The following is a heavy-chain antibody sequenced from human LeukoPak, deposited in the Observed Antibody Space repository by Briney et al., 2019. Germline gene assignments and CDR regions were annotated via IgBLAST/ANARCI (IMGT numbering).Heavy chain of an antibody. CDR2: IYTSGST. CDR3: ATHSRPGSGGSENAFEI. V-gene: IGHV4-4*08. D-gene: IGHD5-12*01. Sequence: KPSETLSLTCTVSGDSMTSYYWSWIRQPAGKGLEWIGHIYTSGSTNYNPSLKSRVTISVDTSKNQFSLKLNSVTAADTAVYYCATHSRPGSGGSENAFEIWGQGTMVTVSS. CDR1: GDSMTSYY. J-gene: IGHJ3*02.